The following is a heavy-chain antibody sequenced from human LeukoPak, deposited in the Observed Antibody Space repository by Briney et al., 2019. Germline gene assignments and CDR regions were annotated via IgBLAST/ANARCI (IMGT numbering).Heavy chain of an antibody. V-gene: IGHV4-39*01. CDR1: GGSISSSSYY. D-gene: IGHD3-10*01. J-gene: IGHJ4*02. CDR3: AGVLWFGEFRYYFDY. Sequence: SETLSLTCTVSGGSISSSSYYWGWIRQPPGKGLEWIGSIYYSGSTYYNPSLKSRVTISVDTSKNQFSLKLSSVTAADTAVYYCAGVLWFGEFRYYFDYWGQGTLVTVSS. CDR2: IYYSGST.